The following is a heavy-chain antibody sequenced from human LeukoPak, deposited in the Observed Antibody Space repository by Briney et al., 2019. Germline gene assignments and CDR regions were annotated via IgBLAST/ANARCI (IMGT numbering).Heavy chain of an antibody. Sequence: ASVKVSCKASGYTFTGYYMHWVRQAPGQGLEWMGRINPNSGGTNYAQKFQGRVTMTRDTSISTADMELSRLRSDDTAVYYCASFVGVATVSDFDYLGQGSLVTVSS. CDR2: INPNSGGT. CDR1: GYTFTGYY. D-gene: IGHD4-11*01. V-gene: IGHV1-2*06. J-gene: IGHJ4*02. CDR3: ASFVGVATVSDFDY.